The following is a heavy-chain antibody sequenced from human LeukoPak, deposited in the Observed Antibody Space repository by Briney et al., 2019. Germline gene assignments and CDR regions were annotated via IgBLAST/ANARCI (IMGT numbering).Heavy chain of an antibody. J-gene: IGHJ6*04. CDR3: AELGITMIGGV. V-gene: IGHV3-23*01. D-gene: IGHD3-10*02. Sequence: TGGSLRLSCAASGFTFSNYAMSWVRQAPGKGLEWVSTVIGSSGSTYYADSVEGRFAISRDNSKNTLYLQMNSLRAEDTAVYYCAELGITMIGGVWGKGTTVTISS. CDR2: VIGSSGST. CDR1: GFTFSNYA.